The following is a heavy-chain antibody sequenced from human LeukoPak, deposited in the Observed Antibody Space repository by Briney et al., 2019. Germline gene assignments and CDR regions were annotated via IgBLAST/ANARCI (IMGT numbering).Heavy chain of an antibody. D-gene: IGHD2-21*02. Sequence: SETLSLTCSVSGGSIISSRDHWDWIRQPPGKGLEWIASVHYSGTAYYNPSLRSRVTISVDTSKNQFSLKVTSVAAADTAAYYCARRLHYYDYWGQGTLVSVSS. CDR3: ARRLHYYDY. CDR1: GGSIISSRDH. V-gene: IGHV4-39*01. J-gene: IGHJ4*02. CDR2: VHYSGTA.